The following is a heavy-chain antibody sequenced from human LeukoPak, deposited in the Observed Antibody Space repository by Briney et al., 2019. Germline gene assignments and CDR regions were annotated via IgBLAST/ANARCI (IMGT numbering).Heavy chain of an antibody. D-gene: IGHD6-19*01. CDR1: GGSISSSSYY. Sequence: SETLSLTCTVSGGSISSSSYYWGWIRQPPGKGLEWIGSIYYSGSTYYNPSLKSRVTISVDTSKNQFSLKLSSVTAADTAVYYCATASTFSIAVAGTRGFDYWGQGTLVTVSS. CDR2: IYYSGST. CDR3: ATASTFSIAVAGTRGFDY. V-gene: IGHV4-39*01. J-gene: IGHJ4*02.